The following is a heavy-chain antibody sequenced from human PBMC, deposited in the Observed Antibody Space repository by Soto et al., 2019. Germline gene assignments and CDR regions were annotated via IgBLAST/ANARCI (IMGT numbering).Heavy chain of an antibody. V-gene: IGHV4-30-4*01. J-gene: IGHJ6*02. CDR1: CGSISSGDYY. D-gene: IGHD1-26*01. Sequence: SETLSLTCTVSCGSISSGDYYWSWIRQPPGKGLEWIGYIYYSGSTYYNPSLKSRVTISVDTSKNQFSLKLSSVTAADTAVYYCARGAAKKWDYYYYYGMDVWGQGTTVTVSS. CDR2: IYYSGST. CDR3: ARGAAKKWDYYYYYGMDV.